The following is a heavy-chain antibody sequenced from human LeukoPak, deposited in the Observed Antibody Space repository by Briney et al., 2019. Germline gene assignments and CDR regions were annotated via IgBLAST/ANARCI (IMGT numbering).Heavy chain of an antibody. CDR3: ARGGDDYGDYVSWFDP. CDR1: GGTFSSYA. CDR2: IIPIFGTA. D-gene: IGHD4-17*01. V-gene: IGHV1-69*05. Sequence: SVKVSCKASGGTFSSYAISWVRQAPGQGLEWMGRIIPIFGTANYAQKFQGRVTITTDESTSTAYMELSSLRSEDTAVYYCARGGDDYGDYVSWFDPWGQGTLVTVSS. J-gene: IGHJ5*02.